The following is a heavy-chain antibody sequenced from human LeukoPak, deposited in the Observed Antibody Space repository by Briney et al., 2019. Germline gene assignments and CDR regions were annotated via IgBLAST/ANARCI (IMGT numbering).Heavy chain of an antibody. V-gene: IGHV3-64*01. J-gene: IGHJ3*02. CDR1: GFTFSSYA. D-gene: IGHD3-9*01. CDR3: ARADDIHYAFDI. CDR2: IRSNGGST. Sequence: GGSLRLSCAASGFTFSSYAMHWVRQAPGKGLEYVSAIRSNGGSTYYANSVKGRFTISRDNSKNTLYLQMGSLRAEDMAVYYCARADDIHYAFDIWGQGTMVTVSS.